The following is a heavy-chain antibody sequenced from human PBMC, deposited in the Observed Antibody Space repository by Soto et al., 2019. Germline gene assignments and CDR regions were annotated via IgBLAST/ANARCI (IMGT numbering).Heavy chain of an antibody. CDR1: GFTFGDYA. D-gene: IGHD6-6*01. V-gene: IGHV3-49*04. J-gene: IGHJ4*02. CDR2: IRSKAYGGTT. CDR3: TRAGYSSSRIDY. Sequence: GGSLRLSCTASGFTFGDYAMSWVRQSPGKGLEWVGFIRSKAYGGTTEYAASVKGRFTISRDDSKSIAYLQMNSLKTEDTAVYYCTRAGYSSSRIDYWGQGTLVTVSS.